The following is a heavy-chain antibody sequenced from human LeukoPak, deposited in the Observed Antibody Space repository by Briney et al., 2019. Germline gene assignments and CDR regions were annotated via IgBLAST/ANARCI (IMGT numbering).Heavy chain of an antibody. J-gene: IGHJ4*02. CDR1: GFTFSSYG. D-gene: IGHD2-15*01. Sequence: GGSLRLSCTASGFTFSSYGMHWVRQAPGKGLEWVAVISYDGSNKYYADSVKGRFTISRDNSKNTLYLQMNSLRAEDTAVYYCARDWPGYCSGGSCYSGYFDYWGQGTLVIVSS. CDR3: ARDWPGYCSGGSCYSGYFDY. CDR2: ISYDGSNK. V-gene: IGHV3-30*03.